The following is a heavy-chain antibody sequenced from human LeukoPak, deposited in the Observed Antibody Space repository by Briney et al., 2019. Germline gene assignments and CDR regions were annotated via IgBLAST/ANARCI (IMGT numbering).Heavy chain of an antibody. Sequence: SETLSLTCTVSGGSLSSSTYYWGWIRQPPGKGLEWIGSMYYSGSTYYNQSLKSRVTISVDTSKKPFSLKLTSVTAADTAVYYCARHYYDSSGYYPWYFDYWGQGTLVTVSS. CDR2: MYYSGST. CDR3: ARHYYDSSGYYPWYFDY. D-gene: IGHD3-22*01. CDR1: GGSLSSSTYY. V-gene: IGHV4-39*01. J-gene: IGHJ4*02.